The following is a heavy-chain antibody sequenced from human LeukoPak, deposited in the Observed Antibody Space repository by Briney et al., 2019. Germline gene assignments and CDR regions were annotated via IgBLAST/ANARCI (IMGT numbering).Heavy chain of an antibody. CDR2: MNPNSGNT. D-gene: IGHD3-10*01. Sequence: GASVKVSFKASVYTFTSYDINWVRQATGQGLEWMGWMNPNSGNTGYAQKFQGRVTMTRNTSISTAYMELSSLRSEDTAVYYCARGPYGSGSIFPFDYWGQGTLVTVSS. V-gene: IGHV1-8*01. CDR1: VYTFTSYD. CDR3: ARGPYGSGSIFPFDY. J-gene: IGHJ4*02.